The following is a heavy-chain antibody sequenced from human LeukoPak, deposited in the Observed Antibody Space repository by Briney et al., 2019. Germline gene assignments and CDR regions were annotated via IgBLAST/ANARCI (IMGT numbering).Heavy chain of an antibody. Sequence: GASVKVSCKASGFAFTSSAMHWVRQARGQRLEWIGWIVVGSGNTSYAQKFQGRVTMTRDTSTSTVYMELSSLRSEDTAVYYCAREVVGGYGGLYYYYGMDVWGQGTTVTVSS. CDR2: IVVGSGNT. CDR3: AREVVGGYGGLYYYYGMDV. CDR1: GFAFTSSA. D-gene: IGHD4-23*01. J-gene: IGHJ6*02. V-gene: IGHV1-58*02.